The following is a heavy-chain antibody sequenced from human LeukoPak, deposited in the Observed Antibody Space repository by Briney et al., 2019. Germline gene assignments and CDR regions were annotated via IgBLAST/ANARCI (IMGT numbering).Heavy chain of an antibody. J-gene: IGHJ6*02. CDR3: ARDVGVGEGKDV. V-gene: IGHV3-33*01. CDR2: TWYDGDDK. CDR1: GFNLSTYG. Sequence: GGSLRLSCAASGFNLSTYGMHWVRQAPGKGLEWLAVTWYDGDDKYFGDSVKGRFTISRDNSKNTFYLQMNSLTAEDTAVYYCARDVGVGEGKDVWGQGTTVTVSS.